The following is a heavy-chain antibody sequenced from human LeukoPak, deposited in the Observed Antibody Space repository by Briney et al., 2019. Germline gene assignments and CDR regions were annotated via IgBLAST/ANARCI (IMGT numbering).Heavy chain of an antibody. CDR1: GFTFSTYW. CDR3: AREDGGNSDHFDY. Sequence: GGSLRLSCAASGFTFSTYWIHWVRQAPGKGLVWVSRINTDGSSTTYADSVKGRFTNSRDNAKNTLYLQMSSLRADDTAVYYCAREDGGNSDHFDYWGQGTLVTVSS. V-gene: IGHV3-74*01. J-gene: IGHJ4*02. D-gene: IGHD4-23*01. CDR2: INTDGSST.